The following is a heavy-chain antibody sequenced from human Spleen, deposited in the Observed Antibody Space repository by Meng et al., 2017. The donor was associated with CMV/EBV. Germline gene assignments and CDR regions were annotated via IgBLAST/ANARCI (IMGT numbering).Heavy chain of an antibody. J-gene: IGHJ2*01. V-gene: IGHV3-30*02. D-gene: IGHD3-3*01. CDR1: GFTFSDYG. CDR2: TRFDGRFT. Sequence: GGSLRLSCVASGFTFSDYGMHWVRQAPGKGLEWVAFTRFDGRFTYYPDSVKGRFTISRDNSRNTLFLQMNSLRPDDTALYYCAKEKTSSRRFLEGGPDFDLWGRGTLVTVSS. CDR3: AKEKTSSRRFLEGGPDFDL.